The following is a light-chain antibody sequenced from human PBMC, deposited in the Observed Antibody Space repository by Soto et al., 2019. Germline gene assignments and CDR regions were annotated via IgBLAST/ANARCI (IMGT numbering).Light chain of an antibody. CDR3: SSYTSSITLV. CDR2: DVS. J-gene: IGLJ2*01. Sequence: QSALTQPASVSGSPGQSITISCTGTSSDVGGYNYVSWYQQHPGKAPKLMIYDVSNRRSGVSNRFSGSKSGNTASLTISGLQAEDEADYYCSSYTSSITLVFGGGTKLTVL. V-gene: IGLV2-14*01. CDR1: SSDVGGYNY.